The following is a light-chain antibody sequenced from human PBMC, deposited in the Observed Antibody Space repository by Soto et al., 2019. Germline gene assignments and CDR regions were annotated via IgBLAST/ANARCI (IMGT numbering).Light chain of an antibody. J-gene: IGLJ1*01. CDR3: CSYAGGGTYV. Sequence: QSALTQPASVSGSPGQSITISCTGSSSDVGSYNVVSWFQQHPGKAPNLIISEVNKWPSGVSNRFSGSKSGNTASLTVSGLQAEDEADYYCCSYAGGGTYVFGTGTKVPVL. CDR1: SSDVGSYNV. V-gene: IGLV2-23*02. CDR2: EVN.